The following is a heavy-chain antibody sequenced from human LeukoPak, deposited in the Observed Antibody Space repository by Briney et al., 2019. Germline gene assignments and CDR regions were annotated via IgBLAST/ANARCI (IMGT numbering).Heavy chain of an antibody. J-gene: IGHJ4*02. Sequence: GGSLRLSCAASGFTFSDYAMHWVRQAPGKGLEWVTFIRHDGSNIYYADSAKGRFTISRDNAKKSLYLEMSSLRAEDTAFYHCVRHFNSVATMQIDYWGQGTLVSVSS. CDR3: VRHFNSVATMQIDY. D-gene: IGHD5-12*01. CDR1: GFTFSDYA. CDR2: IRHDGSNI. V-gene: IGHV3-30*02.